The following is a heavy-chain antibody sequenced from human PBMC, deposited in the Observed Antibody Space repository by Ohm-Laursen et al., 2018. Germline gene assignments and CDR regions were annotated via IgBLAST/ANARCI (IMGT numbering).Heavy chain of an antibody. Sequence: SLRLSCAASGFSFSTYTLNWVRQAPGKGLEWVSSVSTSGSDTYYADSVKGRFTISRDNAKNSLYLQMNSLRAEDTAVYYCAKDLSSSSSYYYYYGMDVWGQGTTVTVSS. CDR1: GFSFSTYT. J-gene: IGHJ6*02. CDR2: VSTSGSDT. V-gene: IGHV3-21*04. CDR3: AKDLSSSSSYYYYYGMDV. D-gene: IGHD6-6*01.